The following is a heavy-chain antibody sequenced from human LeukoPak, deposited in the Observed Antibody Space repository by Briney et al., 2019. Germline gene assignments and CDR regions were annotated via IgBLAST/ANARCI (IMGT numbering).Heavy chain of an antibody. CDR1: GGSFSGYY. D-gene: IGHD6-19*01. Sequence: PSETLSLTCAVYGGSFSGYYWSWIRQPPGKGLEWIGEINHSGSTNYDPSLKSRVTISVDTSKNQSSLKLSTVTAADTAVYYCARGRRQWLVIDYCGQGTLVTVSS. CDR2: INHSGST. CDR3: ARGRRQWLVIDY. V-gene: IGHV4-34*01. J-gene: IGHJ4*02.